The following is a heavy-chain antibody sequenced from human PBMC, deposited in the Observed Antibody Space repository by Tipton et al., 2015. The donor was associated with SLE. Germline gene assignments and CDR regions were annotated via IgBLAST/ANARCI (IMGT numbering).Heavy chain of an antibody. Sequence: TLSLTCTVSGGSISSYYWSWIRQPPGKGLEWIGRIYTSGSTNYNPSLKSRVTMSVDTSKNQFSLKLSSVTAADTAVYYCARVGYSYGFYYYYYMDVWGKGTTVTVSS. CDR2: IYTSGST. CDR3: ARVGYSYGFYYYYYMDV. V-gene: IGHV4-4*07. CDR1: GGSISSYY. J-gene: IGHJ6*03. D-gene: IGHD5-18*01.